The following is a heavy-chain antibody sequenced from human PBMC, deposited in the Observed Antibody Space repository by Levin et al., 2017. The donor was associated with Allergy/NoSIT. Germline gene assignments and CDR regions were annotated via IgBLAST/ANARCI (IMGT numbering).Heavy chain of an antibody. D-gene: IGHD3-10*01. Sequence: SQTLSLTCAVSGGSISSGGYSWSWIRQPPGKGLEWIGYIYHSGSTYYNPSLKSRVTISVDRSKNQFSLKLSSVTAADTAVYYCARERGYPLLWFGESYGGAFDIWGQGTMVTVSS. CDR2: IYHSGST. J-gene: IGHJ3*02. V-gene: IGHV4-30-2*01. CDR1: GGSISSGGYS. CDR3: ARERGYPLLWFGESYGGAFDI.